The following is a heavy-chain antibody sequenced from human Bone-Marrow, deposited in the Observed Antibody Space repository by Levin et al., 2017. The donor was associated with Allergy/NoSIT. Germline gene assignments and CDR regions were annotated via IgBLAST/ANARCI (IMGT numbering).Heavy chain of an antibody. J-gene: IGHJ4*02. CDR1: GFTFSSYW. CDR3: ARDLGLRYFDWSPEGFDY. V-gene: IGHV3-74*01. CDR2: INSDGSST. Sequence: PGGSLRLSCAASGFTFSSYWMHWVRQAPGKGLVWVSRINSDGSSTSYADSVKGRFTISRDNAKNTLYLQMNSLRAEDTAVYYCARDLGLRYFDWSPEGFDYWGQGTLVTVSS. D-gene: IGHD3-9*01.